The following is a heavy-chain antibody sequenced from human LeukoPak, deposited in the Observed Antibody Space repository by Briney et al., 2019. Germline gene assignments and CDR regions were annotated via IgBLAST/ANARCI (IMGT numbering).Heavy chain of an antibody. V-gene: IGHV4-59*11. D-gene: IGHD1-26*01. CDR2: IHHSGST. Sequence: SETLSLTCTVSGGSISSHYWTWIRQPPGKGLEWIGYIHHSGSTNYNPSLKSRVTISLDTSKSQFSLKMTSVTAADTAVYYCAREGSRWVDFEIWGQGTLVTVSS. CDR1: GGSISSHY. J-gene: IGHJ4*02. CDR3: AREGSRWVDFEI.